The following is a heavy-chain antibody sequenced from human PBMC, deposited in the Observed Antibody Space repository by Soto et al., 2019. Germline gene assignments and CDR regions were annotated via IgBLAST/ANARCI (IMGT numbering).Heavy chain of an antibody. V-gene: IGHV4-34*01. CDR2: INHSGST. CDR3: ARGEAYDFWSGYYYYYYYYMDV. CDR1: GGSFSGYY. D-gene: IGHD3-3*01. J-gene: IGHJ6*03. Sequence: SETLSLTCAVYGGSFSGYYWSWIRQPPGKGLEWIGEINHSGSTNYNPSLKSRVTISVDTSKNQFSLKLSSVTAADTAVYYCARGEAYDFWSGYYYYYYYYMDVWGKGTTVTAP.